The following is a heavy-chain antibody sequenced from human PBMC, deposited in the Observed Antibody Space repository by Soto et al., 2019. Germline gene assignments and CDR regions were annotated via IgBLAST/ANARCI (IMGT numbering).Heavy chain of an antibody. Sequence: QEQLVQSGAEVKKPGSSVNVSCKASGGIFSSYALSWVRQAPGQGLEWMGGIIPIFGTSNYAQKFQGRVTITADESTSTAYMEVSSLTSEDTGVYYCARESGPEELLGPFELWGQGTLVTVSS. V-gene: IGHV1-69*01. J-gene: IGHJ4*02. CDR3: ARESGPEELLGPFEL. D-gene: IGHD1-26*01. CDR1: GGIFSSYA. CDR2: IIPIFGTS.